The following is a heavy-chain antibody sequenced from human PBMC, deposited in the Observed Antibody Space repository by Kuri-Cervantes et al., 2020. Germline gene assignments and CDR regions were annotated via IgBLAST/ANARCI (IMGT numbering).Heavy chain of an antibody. J-gene: IGHJ3*02. D-gene: IGHD3-9*01. Sequence: GESLKISCAASGFTFSSYAMHWVRQAPGKGLEWVAVISYDGSNKYYADSVKGRFTISRDNSKNTLYLQMNSLRAEDTAVYYCARVGALRYFDWLLPPGDDAFDIWGQGTMVTVSS. CDR1: GFTFSSYA. V-gene: IGHV3-30-3*01. CDR3: ARVGALRYFDWLLPPGDDAFDI. CDR2: ISYDGSNK.